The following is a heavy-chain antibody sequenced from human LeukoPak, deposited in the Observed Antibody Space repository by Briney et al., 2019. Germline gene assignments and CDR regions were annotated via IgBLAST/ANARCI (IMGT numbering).Heavy chain of an antibody. V-gene: IGHV1-69*05. CDR3: ARGSGIAVAGTEDYYMDV. D-gene: IGHD6-19*01. Sequence: SVTVSCKASGGTFSSYAISWVRQAPGQGLEWMGGIIPIFGTANYAQKFQGRVTITTDESTSTAYMELSSLRSEDTAVYYCARGSGIAVAGTEDYYMDVWGKGTTVTVSS. CDR2: IIPIFGTA. J-gene: IGHJ6*03. CDR1: GGTFSSYA.